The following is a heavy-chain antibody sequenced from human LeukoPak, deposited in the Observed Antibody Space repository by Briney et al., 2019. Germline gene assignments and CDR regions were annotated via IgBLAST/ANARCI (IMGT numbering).Heavy chain of an antibody. J-gene: IGHJ4*02. D-gene: IGHD1-26*01. CDR1: GGSISSGSYY. V-gene: IGHV4-61*09. CDR3: AREPSGVGATTVSGY. Sequence: KPSETLSLTCTVSGGSISSGSYYWSWIRQPAERGLEWIGHVYTSGSTNYNPSLKSRVTISVDTSKNQFSLKLSYVTAADTAVYYCAREPSGVGATTVSGYWGQGTLVTVSS. CDR2: VYTSGST.